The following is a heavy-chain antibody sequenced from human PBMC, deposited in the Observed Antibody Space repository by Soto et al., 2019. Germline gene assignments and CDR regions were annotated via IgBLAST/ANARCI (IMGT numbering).Heavy chain of an antibody. J-gene: IGHJ4*02. V-gene: IGHV3-21*01. D-gene: IGHD2-8*01. CDR1: GFTFSSYI. Sequence: GGSLRLSCAASGFTFSSYIMNWVRQAPRKGLEWVSSISSSSSYIYYADSVKGRFTIYRDNAKNSPYLQMNSLRAEDTAVYYCARVPGYCTNGVCSAVDYWGQGKLVTVXS. CDR3: ARVPGYCTNGVCSAVDY. CDR2: ISSSSSYI.